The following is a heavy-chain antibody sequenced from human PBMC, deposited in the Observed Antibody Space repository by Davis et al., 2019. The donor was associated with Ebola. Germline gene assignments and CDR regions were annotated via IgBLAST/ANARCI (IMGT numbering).Heavy chain of an antibody. CDR3: AREPPWGRYCSSTSCYNGFGPDAFDI. CDR2: IYYSGST. CDR1: GGSISSGDYY. Sequence: PSETLSLTCTVSGGSISSGDYYWSWIRQPPGKGLEWVGYIYYSGSTYYNPSLKSRVTISVDTSKNQFSLKLSSVTAADTAVYYCAREPPWGRYCSSTSCYNGFGPDAFDIWGQGTMVTVSS. D-gene: IGHD2-2*02. V-gene: IGHV4-30-4*02. J-gene: IGHJ3*02.